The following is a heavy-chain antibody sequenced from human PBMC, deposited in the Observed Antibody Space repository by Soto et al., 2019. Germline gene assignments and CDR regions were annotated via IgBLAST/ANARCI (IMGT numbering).Heavy chain of an antibody. V-gene: IGHV1-69*13. D-gene: IGHD3-22*01. CDR3: ARDLKRYYDSSGYGYYYYGMDV. Sequence: GASVKVSCKASGGTFSSYAISWVRQAPGQGLEWMGGIIPIFGRANYAQKFQGRVTITADESATTAYMELSSLRSEDTAVYYCARDLKRYYDSSGYGYYYYGMDVWGQVTTVTFSS. CDR2: IIPIFGRA. CDR1: GGTFSSYA. J-gene: IGHJ6*02.